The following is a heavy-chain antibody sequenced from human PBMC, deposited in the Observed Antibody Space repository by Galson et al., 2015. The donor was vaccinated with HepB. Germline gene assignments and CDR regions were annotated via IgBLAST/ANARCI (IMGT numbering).Heavy chain of an antibody. J-gene: IGHJ6*03. CDR3: ARDPGGEDYYYYYMDV. Sequence: SLRLSCAASGFTFSSYTMHWVRQAPGKGLEWVALISYDGSNKYYADSVKGRFTISRDNSKNTLYLQMNSLRVEDTAVYYCARDPGGEDYYYYYMDVWGKGTTVTVSS. CDR2: ISYDGSNK. D-gene: IGHD4-17*01. CDR1: GFTFSSYT. V-gene: IGHV3-30-3*01.